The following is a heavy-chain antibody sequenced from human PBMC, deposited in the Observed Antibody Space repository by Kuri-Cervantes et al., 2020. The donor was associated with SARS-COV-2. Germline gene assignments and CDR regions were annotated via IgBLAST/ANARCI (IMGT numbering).Heavy chain of an antibody. J-gene: IGHJ3*02. V-gene: IGHV3-30-3*01. CDR1: GGTFSSYA. Sequence: SCKASGGTFSSYAMHWVRQAPGKGLEWVAVISYDGSNKYYADSVKGRFTISRDNSKNTLYLQMNSLRAEDTAVYYCARESPPVGSSYWGDLGNIWGQGTMVTVSS. CDR2: ISYDGSNK. CDR3: ARESPPVGSSYWGDLGNI. D-gene: IGHD6-13*01.